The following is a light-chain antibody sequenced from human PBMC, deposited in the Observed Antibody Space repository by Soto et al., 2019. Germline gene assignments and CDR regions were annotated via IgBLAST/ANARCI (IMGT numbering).Light chain of an antibody. V-gene: IGKV1-27*01. CDR1: QGISNY. CDR3: QKYDNAPR. J-gene: IGKJ4*01. CDR2: AAS. Sequence: DIQMTQPPSSLSASVGDRVTITCRASQGISNYLVWYHNKPGKAPKLLIYAASTLQSGVPSRFSGSGSGTEFPLTISILQPEDCVTYYYQKYDNAPRFGGGTKGEI.